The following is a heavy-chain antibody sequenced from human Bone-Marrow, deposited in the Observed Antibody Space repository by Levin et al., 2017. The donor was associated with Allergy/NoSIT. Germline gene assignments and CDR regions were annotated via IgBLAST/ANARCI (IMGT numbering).Heavy chain of an antibody. V-gene: IGHV4-59*08. D-gene: IGHD3-10*02. CDR2: IDFNGST. J-gene: IGHJ1*01. CDR1: GASISDSY. CDR3: ARHTNTPMTVVWEF. Sequence: SETLSLTCTVSGASISDSYWSWIRQPPGKRLEWIGNIDFNGSTDYSPSLKSRVTISADTSRNQFSLRLNSVTAADTAVYFCARHTNTPMTVVWEFWGQGALVTVSS.